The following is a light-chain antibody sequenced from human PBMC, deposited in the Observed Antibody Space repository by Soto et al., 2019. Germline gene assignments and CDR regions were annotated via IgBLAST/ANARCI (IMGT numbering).Light chain of an antibody. CDR2: GNS. J-gene: IGLJ2*01. CDR1: SSNIGAGYD. Sequence: QSVLTPPPPVSGAPGQRGTISCTGGSSNIGAGYDVHWYQQLPGTAPKLPIYGNSNRPSGVPDRFSGSKSGTSASLAITGLQAEDEADYYCQSYDSSLSGSVVFGGGTKLTVL. V-gene: IGLV1-40*01. CDR3: QSYDSSLSGSVV.